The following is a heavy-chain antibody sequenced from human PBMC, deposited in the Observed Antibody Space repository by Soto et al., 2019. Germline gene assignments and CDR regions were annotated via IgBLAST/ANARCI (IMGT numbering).Heavy chain of an antibody. V-gene: IGHV4-30-4*01. CDR2: IYYSGST. Sequence: PSETLSLTCTVSGGSISSGDYYWSWIRRPPGKGLEWIGYIYYSGSTYYNPSLKSRVTISVDTSKNQFSLKLSSVTAADTAVYYCARAGGLGAVAVDYWGQGTLVTVAS. J-gene: IGHJ4*02. CDR1: GGSISSGDYY. D-gene: IGHD6-19*01. CDR3: ARAGGLGAVAVDY.